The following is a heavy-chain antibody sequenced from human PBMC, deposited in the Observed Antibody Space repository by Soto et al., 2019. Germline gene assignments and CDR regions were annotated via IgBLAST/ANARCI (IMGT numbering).Heavy chain of an antibody. CDR1: GGSISYYY. J-gene: IGHJ5*02. Sequence: QVKLQESGPTLVKPSETLSLTCTVSGGSISYYYWSWIRQSPEKGLEWIGYIYSRGSTNYTPSLKSRVVISAQTSKNQISQKLSAVTAADTAVYYCARTPHGSWPNYAAPWGQGTLVTVSS. CDR3: ARTPHGSWPNYAAP. V-gene: IGHV4-59*01. D-gene: IGHD6-13*01. CDR2: IYSRGST.